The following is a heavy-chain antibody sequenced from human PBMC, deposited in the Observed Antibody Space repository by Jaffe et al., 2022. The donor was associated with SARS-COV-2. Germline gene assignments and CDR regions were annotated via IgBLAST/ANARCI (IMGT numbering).Heavy chain of an antibody. CDR1: GFTFSSYS. D-gene: IGHD5-12*01. CDR3: AREDSGYALVHDDAFDI. CDR2: ISSSSSYI. J-gene: IGHJ3*02. Sequence: EVQLVESGGGLVKPGGSLRLSCAASGFTFSSYSMNWVRQAPGKGLEWVSSISSSSSYINYADSVKGRFTISRDNAKNSLYLQMNSLRAEDTAVYYCAREDSGYALVHDDAFDIWGQGTMVTVSS. V-gene: IGHV3-21*01.